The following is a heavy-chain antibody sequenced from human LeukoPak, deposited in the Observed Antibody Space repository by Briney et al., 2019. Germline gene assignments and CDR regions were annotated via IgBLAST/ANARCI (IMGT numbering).Heavy chain of an antibody. CDR2: IIPIFGIA. J-gene: IGHJ6*02. CDR3: ARGPRYCSSTSCNYGMDV. D-gene: IGHD2-2*01. Sequence: SVKVSCKASGGTFSSYAIGWVRQAPGQGLEWMGRIIPIFGIANYAQKFQGRVTITADKSTSTAYMELSSLRSEDTAVCYCARGPRYCSSTSCNYGMDVWGQGTTVTVSS. V-gene: IGHV1-69*04. CDR1: GGTFSSYA.